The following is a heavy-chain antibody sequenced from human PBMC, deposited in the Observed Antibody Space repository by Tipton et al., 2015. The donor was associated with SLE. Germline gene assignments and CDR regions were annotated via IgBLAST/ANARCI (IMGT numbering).Heavy chain of an antibody. CDR2: IYYSGST. V-gene: IGHV4-59*12. CDR1: GGSISPYY. Sequence: LRLSCTVSGGSISPYYWSWIRQPPGKGLEWIGYIYYSGSTYYNPSLKSRVTISVDTSKNQFSLKLSSVTAADTAVYYCARDSSTLGYCSSTSCSHFDYWGQGTLVTVSS. J-gene: IGHJ4*02. CDR3: ARDSSTLGYCSSTSCSHFDY. D-gene: IGHD2-2*01.